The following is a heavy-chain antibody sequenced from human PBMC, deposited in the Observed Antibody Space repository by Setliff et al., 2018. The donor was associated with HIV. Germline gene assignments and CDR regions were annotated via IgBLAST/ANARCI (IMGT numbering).Heavy chain of an antibody. D-gene: IGHD6-19*01. Sequence: PSETLSLTCSVSGGSISSHYWSWIRQPPGKGLEWIGYIYYTGSTDYNPSLKSRLTISADKSKNQFSLKLSSVTAADTAVYYCARGSSGWTFDYWGQGTLVTVSS. CDR2: IYYTGST. V-gene: IGHV4-59*11. CDR3: ARGSSGWTFDY. CDR1: GGSISSHY. J-gene: IGHJ4*02.